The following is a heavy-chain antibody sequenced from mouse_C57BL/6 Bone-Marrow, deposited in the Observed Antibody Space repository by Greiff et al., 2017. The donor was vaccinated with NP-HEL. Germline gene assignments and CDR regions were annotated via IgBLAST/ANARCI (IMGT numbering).Heavy chain of an antibody. V-gene: IGHV5-12*01. J-gene: IGHJ2*01. CDR3: ARSYSSGNYFDY. CDR2: ISNGGGST. D-gene: IGHD2-10*01. CDR1: GFTFSDYY. Sequence: EVQLQESGGGLVQPGGSLKLSCAASGFTFSDYYMYWVRQTPEKRLEWVAYISNGGGSTYYPDTVKGRFTISRDNAKNTLYLQMSRLKSEDTAMYYCARSYSSGNYFDYWGQGTTLTVSS.